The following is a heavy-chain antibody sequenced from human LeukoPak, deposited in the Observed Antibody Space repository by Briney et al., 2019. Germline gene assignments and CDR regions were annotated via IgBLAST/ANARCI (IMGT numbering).Heavy chain of an antibody. Sequence: ASVKVSCKASGYTFTSYDINWVRQATGQGLEWMGWMNPNGGNTGYAQKFQGRVTMTRNTSISTAYMELSSLRSEDTAVYYCARPQTRVYSSGWYGAFDIWGQGTMVTVSS. V-gene: IGHV1-8*01. J-gene: IGHJ3*02. CDR2: MNPNGGNT. CDR1: GYTFTSYD. CDR3: ARPQTRVYSSGWYGAFDI. D-gene: IGHD6-19*01.